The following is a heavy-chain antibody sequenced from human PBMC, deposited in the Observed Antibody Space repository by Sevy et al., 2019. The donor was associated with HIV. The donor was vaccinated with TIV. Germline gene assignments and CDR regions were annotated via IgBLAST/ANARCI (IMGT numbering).Heavy chain of an antibody. V-gene: IGHV6-1*01. CDR3: ARDRWELLHNYFDY. D-gene: IGHD1-26*01. Sequence: SETLSLTCAISGDSVSSNSAAWNWIRQSPSRGLEWLGRTYYRSKWYNDYVVSVKSRITINPDTSKNQFSLQLNSVTPEDTAVYYCARDRWELLHNYFDYWGQGTLVTVSS. CDR1: GDSVSSNSAA. J-gene: IGHJ4*02. CDR2: TYYRSKWYN.